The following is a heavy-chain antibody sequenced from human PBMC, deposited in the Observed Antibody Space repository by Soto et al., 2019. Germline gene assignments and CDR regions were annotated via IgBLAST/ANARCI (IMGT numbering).Heavy chain of an antibody. J-gene: IGHJ4*02. Sequence: SETLSLTCTVSGGSISGYCWSWIRPAPGKRLEWIGYIDYSGTTYYNPSLKSRVTISVDRSKNQFSLKLSSVTAADTAVYYCARHFSVDYFDYWGQGALVTVSS. CDR1: GGSISGYC. CDR2: IDYSGTT. V-gene: IGHV4-59*04. CDR3: ARHFSVDYFDY.